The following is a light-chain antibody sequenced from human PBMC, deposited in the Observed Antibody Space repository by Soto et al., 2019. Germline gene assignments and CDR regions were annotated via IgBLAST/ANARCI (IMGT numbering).Light chain of an antibody. CDR1: QSVSSSY. V-gene: IGKV3-20*01. CDR2: DTS. J-gene: IGKJ5*01. Sequence: EIVLTQSPCTLSLSPGERATLSCRASQSVSSSYLAWYQQKPGQAPRLLIYDTSTRATGIPARFSGSGSGTDFTLTISRLEPEDFAVYYCQQYGSSPLITFGRGTRLEIK. CDR3: QQYGSSPLIT.